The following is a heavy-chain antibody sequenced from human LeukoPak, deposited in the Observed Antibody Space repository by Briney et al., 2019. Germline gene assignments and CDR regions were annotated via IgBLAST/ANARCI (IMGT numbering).Heavy chain of an antibody. V-gene: IGHV4-38-2*02. D-gene: IGHD1-1*01. J-gene: IGHJ6*03. CDR2: INHSGST. Sequence: SETLSLTCTVSGYSISSGYYWSWIRQPPGKGLEWIGEINHSGSTNYNPSLKSRVTISVDTSKNQFSLKLSSVTAADTAVYYCARHVRWVERQGYYYYMDVWGKGTTVTISS. CDR1: GYSISSGYY. CDR3: ARHVRWVERQGYYYYMDV.